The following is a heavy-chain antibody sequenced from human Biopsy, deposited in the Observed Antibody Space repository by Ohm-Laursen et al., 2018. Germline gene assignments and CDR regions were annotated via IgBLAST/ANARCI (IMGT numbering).Heavy chain of an antibody. V-gene: IGHV1-18*04. CDR2: ITADEK. D-gene: IGHD1-26*01. J-gene: IGHJ3*02. Sequence: GASVKVSCNVSDYTFYSYGITWVRRAPGQGLEWMGWITADEKNSAPKFQGRVTMTTDMSTSTAYMELRGLKSDDTAVYYCARVFGGAYYSYAFDIWGQGTLVIVSS. CDR3: ARVFGGAYYSYAFDI. CDR1: DYTFYSYG.